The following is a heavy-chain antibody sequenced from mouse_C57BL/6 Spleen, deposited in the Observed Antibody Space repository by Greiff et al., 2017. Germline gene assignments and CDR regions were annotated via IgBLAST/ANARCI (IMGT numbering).Heavy chain of an antibody. CDR1: GYTFTSYW. D-gene: IGHD3-2*02. Sequence: QVQLQQSGAELVRPGSSVKLSCKASGYTFTSYWMHWVKQRPIQGLEWIGNIDPSDSETHYNQKFKDKATLTVDKSSSTAYMQLSSLTSEDSAVYDCARAAQATGFAYWGQGTLVTVSA. CDR3: ARAAQATGFAY. CDR2: IDPSDSET. V-gene: IGHV1-52*01. J-gene: IGHJ3*01.